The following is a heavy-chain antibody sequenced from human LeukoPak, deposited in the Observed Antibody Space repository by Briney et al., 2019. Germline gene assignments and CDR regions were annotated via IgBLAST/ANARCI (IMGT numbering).Heavy chain of an antibody. V-gene: IGHV3-21*01. CDR1: GFTFSSYS. CDR2: ISSSSSYI. Sequence: WGSLRLSCAASGFTFSSYSMNWVRQAPGKGLEWVSSISSSSSYIYYADSVKGRFTISRDNAKNSLYLQMNSLRAEDTAVYYCTKGPSGIAVAGSPKYFQHWGQGTLVTVSS. J-gene: IGHJ1*01. CDR3: TKGPSGIAVAGSPKYFQH. D-gene: IGHD6-19*01.